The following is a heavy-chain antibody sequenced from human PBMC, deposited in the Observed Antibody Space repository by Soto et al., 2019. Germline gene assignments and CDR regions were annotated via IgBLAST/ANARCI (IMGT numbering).Heavy chain of an antibody. J-gene: IGHJ3*02. V-gene: IGHV3-7*01. CDR2: IKQDGSEQ. CDR3: ASGYCSSTSCYESAFDI. D-gene: IGHD2-2*01. Sequence: EVQLVESGGGLVQPGGSLRLSCAASGFTFSSYWMSWVRQAPGKGLEWVANIKQDGSEQYYVDSVKGRFSISRDNAKNSLYLQMNSLRAEDTAVYYCASGYCSSTSCYESAFDIWGQGTMVTVSS. CDR1: GFTFSSYW.